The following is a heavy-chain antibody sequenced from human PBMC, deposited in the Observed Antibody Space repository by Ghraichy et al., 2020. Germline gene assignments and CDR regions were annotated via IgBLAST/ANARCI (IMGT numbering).Heavy chain of an antibody. Sequence: GESLNISCAASGFSIGSYAMTWVRQAPGKGLEWVSGVSGGGHNIDYTDSVRGRFTISKDNPRNTLFLYMVNLTTEDTAEYYCARRSGFDWGALAVWGQGTTVTVSS. CDR3: ARRSGFDWGALAV. D-gene: IGHD3-10*01. V-gene: IGHV3-23*01. CDR1: GFSIGSYA. J-gene: IGHJ6*02. CDR2: VSGGGHNI.